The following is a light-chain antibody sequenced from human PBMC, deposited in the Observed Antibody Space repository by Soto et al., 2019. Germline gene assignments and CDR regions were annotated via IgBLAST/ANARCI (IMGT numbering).Light chain of an antibody. CDR3: QQCHATPLT. Sequence: DIQMTQSPSSLSASVGDRVTITCRASRAISNYLNWYQQKPGKAPNLLIFGAKTLQSGVPSRFSGSGYGTDFTLTITTLQPEDVGIYYCQQCHATPLTFGQGTRLEIK. J-gene: IGKJ5*01. CDR2: GAK. V-gene: IGKV1-39*01. CDR1: RAISNY.